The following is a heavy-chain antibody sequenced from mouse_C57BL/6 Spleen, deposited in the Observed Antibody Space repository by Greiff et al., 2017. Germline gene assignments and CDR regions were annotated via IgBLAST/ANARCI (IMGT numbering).Heavy chain of an antibody. CDR1: GYTFTSYW. V-gene: IGHV1-59*01. CDR3: ELTGTQYFDY. D-gene: IGHD4-1*01. J-gene: IGHJ2*01. CDR2: IDPSDSYT. Sequence: QVQLQQPGAELVRPGTSVKLSCKASGYTFTSYWMHWVKQRPGQGLEWIGVIDPSDSYTNYNQKFKGKAILTADKSSSTAYMELRSLTSEDSAVYYCELTGTQYFDYWGQGTTLTVSS.